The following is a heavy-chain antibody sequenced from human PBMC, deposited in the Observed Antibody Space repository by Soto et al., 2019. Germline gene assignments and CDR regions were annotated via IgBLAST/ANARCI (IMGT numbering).Heavy chain of an antibody. CDR2: ISWNSGTI. V-gene: IGHV3-9*01. J-gene: IGHJ4*02. CDR1: KFTFKDYA. Sequence: EVQLVESGGGSVQPGRSLRLSCVASKFTFKDYAMHWVRQAPGKGLEWVSGISWNSGTIAYADSVQGRFTISRDNAKNSLYLQMDSLRAEDTALYYCAREYIDTPERRPLDSWGQGTLVTVSS. CDR3: AREYIDTPERRPLDS. D-gene: IGHD1-1*01.